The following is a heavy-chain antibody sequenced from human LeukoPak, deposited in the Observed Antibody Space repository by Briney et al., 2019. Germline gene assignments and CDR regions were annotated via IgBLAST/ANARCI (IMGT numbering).Heavy chain of an antibody. D-gene: IGHD2-15*01. Sequence: PSETLSLTCTVSGGSISGYYWSWTRQPPGKGLEWIGYIYYSGSTTNYNPSLESRVTISVDTSKNQFSLNLSSVTAADTAVYYCARTVCNGGSCYSFDCWGQGTLVTVSS. CDR1: GGSISGYY. J-gene: IGHJ4*02. CDR2: IYYSGSTT. V-gene: IGHV4-59*01. CDR3: ARTVCNGGSCYSFDC.